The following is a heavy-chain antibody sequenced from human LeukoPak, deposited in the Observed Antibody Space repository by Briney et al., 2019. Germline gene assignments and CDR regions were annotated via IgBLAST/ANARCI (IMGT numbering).Heavy chain of an antibody. V-gene: IGHV4-34*01. CDR1: GGSFSGYY. J-gene: IGHJ3*02. Sequence: PSETLSLTCAVYGGSFSGYYWSWIRQPPGKGLEWIGEINHSGSTNYNPSLKSRVTISVDTSKNQFSLKLSSVTAADTAVYYCARSQDSSGYYGAAFDIWGQGTMVTVSS. CDR2: INHSGST. CDR3: ARSQDSSGYYGAAFDI. D-gene: IGHD3-22*01.